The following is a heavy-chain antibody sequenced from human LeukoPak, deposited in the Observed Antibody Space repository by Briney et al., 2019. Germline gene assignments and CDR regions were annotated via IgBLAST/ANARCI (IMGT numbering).Heavy chain of an antibody. CDR1: GYTFTGCY. Sequence: GASVKVSCKASGYTFTGCYMHWVRQAPGQGLEWMGWINPNSGGTNYAQNFQGRVTMTRDTSISTAYMELSRLRSDDTAVYYCARVAIVVVVAASYNWFDPWGQGTLVTVSS. CDR2: INPNSGGT. V-gene: IGHV1-2*02. CDR3: ARVAIVVVVAASYNWFDP. D-gene: IGHD2-15*01. J-gene: IGHJ5*02.